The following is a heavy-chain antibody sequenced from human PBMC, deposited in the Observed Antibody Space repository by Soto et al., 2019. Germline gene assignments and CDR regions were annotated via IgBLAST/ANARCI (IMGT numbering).Heavy chain of an antibody. CDR1: GGTFSSFA. V-gene: IGHV1-69*13. CDR2: IIPIFGTA. CDR3: ARDHGYCSSTSCYMDYYYGMDV. J-gene: IGHJ6*02. Sequence: SVKVSCKASGGTFSSFAISWVRQAPGQGLEWMGGIIPIFGTANYAQKFQGRVTITADESTSTAYMELSSLRSEDTAVYYCARDHGYCSSTSCYMDYYYGMDVWGQGTTVTVSS. D-gene: IGHD2-2*02.